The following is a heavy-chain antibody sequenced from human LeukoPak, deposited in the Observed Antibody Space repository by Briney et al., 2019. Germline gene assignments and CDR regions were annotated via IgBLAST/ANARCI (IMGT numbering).Heavy chain of an antibody. CDR2: ISSSSSYI. CDR3: ARADDIVVVPAAMEY. CDR1: GFTFSSYS. D-gene: IGHD2-2*01. Sequence: GGSLRLSCAASGFTFSSYSMNWVRQAPGKGLEWVSSISSSSSYIYYADSVKGRFTISRDNAKNSLYLQMNSLRAEDTAVYYCARADDIVVVPAAMEYWGQGTLVTVPS. J-gene: IGHJ4*02. V-gene: IGHV3-21*01.